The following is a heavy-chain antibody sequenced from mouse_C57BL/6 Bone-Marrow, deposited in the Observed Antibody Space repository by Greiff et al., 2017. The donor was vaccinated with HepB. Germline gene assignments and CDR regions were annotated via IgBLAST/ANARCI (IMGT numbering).Heavy chain of an antibody. CDR1: GYTFTSYW. CDR2: IDPSDSYT. CDR3: ARDPYGRFDY. J-gene: IGHJ2*01. V-gene: IGHV1-69*01. Sequence: QVQLQQPGAELVMPGASVKLSCKASGYTFTSYWMHWVKQRPGQGLEWIGEIDPSDSYTNYNQKFKGKSTLTVDKSSSTAYMQLSSLTSEDSAVYYCARDPYGRFDYWGQGTTLTVSS. D-gene: IGHD1-1*01.